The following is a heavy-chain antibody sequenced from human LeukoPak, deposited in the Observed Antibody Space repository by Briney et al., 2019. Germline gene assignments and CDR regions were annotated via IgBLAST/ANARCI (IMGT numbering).Heavy chain of an antibody. CDR1: GLTFSSYE. Sequence: GGSLRLSCAASGLTFSSYEMNWVRQAPGKGLEWVSYISSSGSTIYYADSVKGRFTISRDNAKNSLYLQMNSLRAEDTAVYYCARDDSGDDSRGYVYYYYGMDVWGQGTTVTVSS. CDR3: ARDDSGDDSRGYVYYYYGMDV. J-gene: IGHJ6*02. D-gene: IGHD3-22*01. CDR2: ISSSGSTI. V-gene: IGHV3-48*03.